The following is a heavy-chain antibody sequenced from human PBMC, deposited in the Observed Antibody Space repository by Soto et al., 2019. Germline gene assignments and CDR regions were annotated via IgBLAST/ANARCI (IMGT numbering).Heavy chain of an antibody. CDR2: IYHSGST. D-gene: IGHD2-15*01. Sequence: TLSLSCAVSGGCISSGGYSWSWIRQPPGKGLEWIGYIYHSGSTYYNPSLKSRVTISVDRSKNQFSLKLSSVTAADTAVYYCARLEGGGAFDIWGQGTMVT. J-gene: IGHJ3*02. V-gene: IGHV4-30-2*01. CDR1: GGCISSGGYS. CDR3: ARLEGGGAFDI.